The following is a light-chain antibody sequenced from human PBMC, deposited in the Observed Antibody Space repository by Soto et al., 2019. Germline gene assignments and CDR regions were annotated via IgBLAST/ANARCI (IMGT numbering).Light chain of an antibody. J-gene: IGKJ1*01. CDR1: QSVGSSY. CDR2: GAS. CDR3: QQYNSAPRT. V-gene: IGKV3-20*01. Sequence: EIVLTQSPGTLSLSPGERATLSCRASQSVGSSYLAWYQQKPGQAPRLLMYGASTRATGIPARFTGSGSGTDFTLTISRLEPEDFAVYYCQQYNSAPRTFGQGTKVDIK.